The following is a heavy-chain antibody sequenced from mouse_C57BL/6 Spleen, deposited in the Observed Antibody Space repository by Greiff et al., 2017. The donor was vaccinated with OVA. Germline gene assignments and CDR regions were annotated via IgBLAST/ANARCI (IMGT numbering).Heavy chain of an antibody. V-gene: IGHV3-6*01. J-gene: IGHJ4*01. D-gene: IGHD2-4*01. CDR2: ISYDGSN. Sequence: EVHLVESGPGLVKPSQSLSLTCSVTGYSITSGYYWNWIRQFPGNKLEWMGYISYDGSNNYNPSLKNRISITRDTSKNQFFLKLNSVTTEDTATYYCAREDDYDANYYAMDYWGQGTSVTVSS. CDR3: AREDDYDANYYAMDY. CDR1: GYSITSGYY.